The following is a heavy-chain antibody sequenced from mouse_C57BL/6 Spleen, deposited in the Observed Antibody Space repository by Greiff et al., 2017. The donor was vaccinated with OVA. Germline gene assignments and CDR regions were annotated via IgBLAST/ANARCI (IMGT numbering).Heavy chain of an antibody. CDR2: IYPGSGIP. CDR3: ARGYYGSSYDWFAY. D-gene: IGHD1-1*01. J-gene: IGHJ3*01. V-gene: IGHV1-66*01. Sequence: QVQLKQSGPELVKPGAPGKISCKASGYGFPSYYLHGGKKRLGRGLKGIGWIYPGSGIPRSNEKFKGKATPTADTSSSTAYMQLSSRTSEDSAVYYCARGYYGSSYDWFAYWGQGTLVTVSA. CDR1: GYGFPSYY.